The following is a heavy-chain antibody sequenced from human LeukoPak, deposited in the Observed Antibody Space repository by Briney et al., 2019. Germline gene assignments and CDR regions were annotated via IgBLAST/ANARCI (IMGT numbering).Heavy chain of an antibody. CDR1: GFTFSSYA. CDR2: INHSGST. J-gene: IGHJ4*02. Sequence: GSLRLSCAASGFTFSSYAMSWVRQPPGKGLEWIGEINHSGSTNYNPSLKSRVTISVDTSKNQFSLKLSSVTAADTAVYYCASRRYSGSYSGFYFDYWGQGTLVTVSS. V-gene: IGHV4-34*01. CDR3: ASRRYSGSYSGFYFDY. D-gene: IGHD1-26*01.